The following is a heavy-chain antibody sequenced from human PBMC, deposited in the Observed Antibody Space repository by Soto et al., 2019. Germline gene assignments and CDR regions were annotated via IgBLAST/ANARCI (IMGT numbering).Heavy chain of an antibody. CDR1: GGTFSSYA. V-gene: IGHV1-69*12. D-gene: IGHD4-17*01. CDR3: AGVDYGDYGDFGY. Sequence: QVQLVQSGAEVKKPGSSVKVSCKASGGTFSSYAISWVRQAPGQGLEWMGGIIPIFGTANYAQKFQGRVTVTADESTSAACMALSRLRSEDTAVYYCAGVDYGDYGDFGYWGQGTLVTVS. J-gene: IGHJ4*02. CDR2: IIPIFGTA.